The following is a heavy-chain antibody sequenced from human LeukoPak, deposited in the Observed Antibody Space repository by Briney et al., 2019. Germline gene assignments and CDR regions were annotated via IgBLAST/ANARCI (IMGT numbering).Heavy chain of an antibody. CDR1: GFTFNRYW. CDR2: INSDGSST. CDR3: ARGRGTIYMFDY. V-gene: IGHV3-74*01. Sequence: AGSLRLSCAASGFTFNRYWMHWVRQVPGKGLVWVSRINSDGSSTTYAGSVKGRFTISRDNARNTLYLQMNSLRAEDTAVYYCARGRGTIYMFDYWGQGTLVTVSS. D-gene: IGHD2/OR15-2a*01. J-gene: IGHJ4*02.